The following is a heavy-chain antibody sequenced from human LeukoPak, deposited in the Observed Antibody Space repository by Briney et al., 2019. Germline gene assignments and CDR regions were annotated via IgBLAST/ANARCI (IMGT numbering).Heavy chain of an antibody. Sequence: TSETLSLTCTVSGGSISSSSYYWGWIRQPPGKGLEWIGSIYYSGSIYYNLSLKSRVTISVDTSKNQFSLKLSSVTAADTAVYYCARGFYGSGINWFDPWGQGTLVTVSS. CDR3: ARGFYGSGINWFDP. D-gene: IGHD3-10*01. J-gene: IGHJ5*02. V-gene: IGHV4-39*01. CDR1: GGSISSSSYY. CDR2: IYYSGSI.